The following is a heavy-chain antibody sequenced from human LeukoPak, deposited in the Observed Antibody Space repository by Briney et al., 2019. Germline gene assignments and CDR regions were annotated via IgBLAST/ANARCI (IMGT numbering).Heavy chain of an antibody. D-gene: IGHD2-2*01. Sequence: ASVTVSCKASGYTFSNYDINWVRQAPGQGLEWMGWMNPSSGNTGYAQTFQDRVTMTRNTTISTAYMQLSSLKSEDTAVYYCARGPSCRSMTCPYWFDPWGQGTLVTVSS. J-gene: IGHJ5*02. CDR2: MNPSSGNT. CDR3: ARGPSCRSMTCPYWFDP. V-gene: IGHV1-8*01. CDR1: GYTFSNYD.